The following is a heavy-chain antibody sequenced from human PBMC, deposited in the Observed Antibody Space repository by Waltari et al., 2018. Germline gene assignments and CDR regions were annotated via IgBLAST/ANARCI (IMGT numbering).Heavy chain of an antibody. CDR2: IIPILGTA. V-gene: IGHV1-69*08. CDR3: ARTRTTVTTSSGFDY. D-gene: IGHD4-17*01. CDR1: GGTFSSYT. J-gene: IGHJ4*02. Sequence: QVQLVQSGAEVKKPGSSVKVSCKASGGTFSSYTISWVRQAPGQGLEWMGRIIPILGTANYAQKFQGRVTITADKSTSTAYMELSSLRSEDTAVYYCARTRTTVTTSSGFDYWGQGTLVTVSS.